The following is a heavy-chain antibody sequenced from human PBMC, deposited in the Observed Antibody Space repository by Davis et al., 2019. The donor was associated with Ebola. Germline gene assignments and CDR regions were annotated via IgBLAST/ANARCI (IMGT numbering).Heavy chain of an antibody. J-gene: IGHJ3*01. CDR1: GISVSSSNW. CDR3: TRGYGAL. Sequence: PSETLSLTCAVSGISVSSSNWWTWMRQPPGKSLEWIGQVFHSGRTNYNPSLGSRVSLSLDKSNNQFSLQLTSVTAADTAVYYCTRGYGALWGQGKLVTVSS. V-gene: IGHV4-4*02. CDR2: VFHSGRT. D-gene: IGHD4/OR15-4a*01.